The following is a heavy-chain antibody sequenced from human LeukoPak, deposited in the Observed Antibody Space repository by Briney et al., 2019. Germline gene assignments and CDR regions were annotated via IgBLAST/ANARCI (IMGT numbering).Heavy chain of an antibody. CDR3: ACSGVSAILEVGATPKPQYHYFDY. V-gene: IGHV1-69*05. D-gene: IGHD1-26*01. CDR1: GGTFSSYA. Sequence: GASVKVSCKASGGTFSSYAISWVRQAPGQGLEWMGGIIPIFGTANYAQKFQGRVTITTDESTSTAYMELSSLRSEDTAVYYCACSGVSAILEVGATPKPQYHYFDYWGQGTLVTVSS. CDR2: IIPIFGTA. J-gene: IGHJ4*02.